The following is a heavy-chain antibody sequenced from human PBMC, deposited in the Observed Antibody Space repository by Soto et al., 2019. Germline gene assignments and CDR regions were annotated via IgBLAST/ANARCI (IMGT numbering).Heavy chain of an antibody. CDR1: GGSISSGGYS. D-gene: IGHD3-16*01. Sequence: QLQLQESGSGLVKPSQTLSLTCAVSGGSISSGGYSWSWIRQPPGKGLEWIGYIYHSGITYYNPSLKSRLTISVDRSKNQFSLKLSSVTAADTAVYYCARVWGGSNGFDPWGQGTLVTVSS. J-gene: IGHJ5*02. CDR3: ARVWGGSNGFDP. V-gene: IGHV4-30-2*01. CDR2: IYHSGIT.